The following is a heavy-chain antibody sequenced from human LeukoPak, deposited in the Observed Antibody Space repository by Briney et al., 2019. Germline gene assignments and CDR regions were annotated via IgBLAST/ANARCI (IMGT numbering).Heavy chain of an antibody. D-gene: IGHD1-1*01. J-gene: IGHJ3*02. CDR1: GFTFSYYA. Sequence: PGGSLRLSCSASGFTFSYYAMHWVRQAPGKGLEYVSAISNNGGSTYYADSVKGRFTISRDNSKNTLYLQMSSLRAEDTAVYYSVKDFEVELEPGGGAFDIWGQGTMVTVSS. V-gene: IGHV3-64D*09. CDR3: VKDFEVELEPGGGAFDI. CDR2: ISNNGGST.